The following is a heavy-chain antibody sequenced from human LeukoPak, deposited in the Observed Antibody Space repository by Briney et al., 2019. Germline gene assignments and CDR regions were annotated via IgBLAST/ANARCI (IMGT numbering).Heavy chain of an antibody. CDR2: INQDGSEK. CDR3: ARDVGSGWFVY. D-gene: IGHD6-19*01. CDR1: RFTFSKFW. J-gene: IGHJ4*02. V-gene: IGHV3-7*01. Sequence: GGSLRHSCAPSRFTFSKFWLTWVRPAPGKGREWVGHINQDGSEKSSVDSVDSVKGRFIIYRDNAKNSVYLQMNSLRAEDTAVYYCARDVGSGWFVYWGEGSLVTDSS.